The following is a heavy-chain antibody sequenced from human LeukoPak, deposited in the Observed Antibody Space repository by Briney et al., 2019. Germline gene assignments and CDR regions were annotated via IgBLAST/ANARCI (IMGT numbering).Heavy chain of an antibody. CDR1: GGSISSYY. Sequence: SETLSLTCTVSGGSISSYYWSWIRQPPGKGLEWIGYIYYSGSTNYNPSLKSRVTISVDTSKNQFSLKLSSVTAADTAVYYCARGDEGDWFGPWGQGTLVTVSS. CDR2: IYYSGST. V-gene: IGHV4-59*01. CDR3: ARGDEGDWFGP. J-gene: IGHJ5*02.